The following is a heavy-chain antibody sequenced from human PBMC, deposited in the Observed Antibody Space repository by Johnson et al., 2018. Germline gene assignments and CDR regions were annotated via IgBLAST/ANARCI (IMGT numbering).Heavy chain of an antibody. CDR2: IKQDGGET. Sequence: EVQLVQSGGGLVQXGGSLRLSCEASGFALSSYWMSWVRQAPGKGLEWVANIKQDGGETYYVDSVKGRFTISKDSAKNSMFLQMDALRAEDTAMYYCASLDTTKITSRDYWGQGTLVTVSS. D-gene: IGHD5-18*01. J-gene: IGHJ4*02. V-gene: IGHV3-7*01. CDR1: GFALSSYW. CDR3: ASLDTTKITSRDY.